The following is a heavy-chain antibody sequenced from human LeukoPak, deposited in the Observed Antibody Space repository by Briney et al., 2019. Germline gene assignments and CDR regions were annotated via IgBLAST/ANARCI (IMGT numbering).Heavy chain of an antibody. Sequence: GGSLRLSCAASGFNFSIYSMNWVRQAPGKGLEWVSYITRSSTTIYYADSVKGRFTISRDNAKNSLYLQMNSLRVEDTAVYYCARYGFRYQYDYWGQGTLVTVSS. CDR2: ITRSSTTI. V-gene: IGHV3-48*01. D-gene: IGHD2-2*01. J-gene: IGHJ4*02. CDR1: GFNFSIYS. CDR3: ARYGFRYQYDY.